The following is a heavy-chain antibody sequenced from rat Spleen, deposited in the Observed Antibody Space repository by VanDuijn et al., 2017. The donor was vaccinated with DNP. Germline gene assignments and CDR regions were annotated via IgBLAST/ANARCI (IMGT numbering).Heavy chain of an antibody. V-gene: IGHV2S8*01. CDR2: ISSGGST. Sequence: QVQLKESGPGPVQPSETLSLTCTVSGFSLTSYGVSWVRQPPGKGLEWIAAISSGGSTYYNSALKSRLSINRDTSKSQVFLKMNSLQTEDTAMYFCARSTPGTGAMDAWGQGTSVTVSS. J-gene: IGHJ4*01. CDR3: ARSTPGTGAMDA. D-gene: IGHD1-5*01. CDR1: GFSLTSYG.